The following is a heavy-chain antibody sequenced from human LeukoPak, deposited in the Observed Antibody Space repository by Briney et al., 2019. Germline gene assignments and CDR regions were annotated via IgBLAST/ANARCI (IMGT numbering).Heavy chain of an antibody. D-gene: IGHD3-22*01. J-gene: IGHJ4*02. V-gene: IGHV3-66*01. CDR1: GFTVSSNY. CDR3: AREHYYDSSGN. CDR2: IYSGGST. Sequence: GGSLRLSCAASGFTVSSNYMSWVRQAPGKWLEWVSVIYSGGSTYYADSVKGRFTISRDNSKNTLYLQMNSLRAEDTAVYYCAREHYYDSSGNWGQGTLVTVSS.